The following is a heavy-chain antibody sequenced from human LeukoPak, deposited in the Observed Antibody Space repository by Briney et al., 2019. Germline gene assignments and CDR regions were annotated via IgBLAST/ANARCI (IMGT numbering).Heavy chain of an antibody. CDR3: ASLGSYGSGSYSTGIDWFDP. J-gene: IGHJ5*02. Sequence: ASVKVSCKASGYTFTGYHMHWVRQAPGQGLEWMGLINPNSGGTNYAQKFQGRVTMTRDTSISTAYMELSRLRSDDTAVYYCASLGSYGSGSYSTGIDWFDPWGQGTLVTVSS. CDR2: INPNSGGT. D-gene: IGHD3-10*01. V-gene: IGHV1-2*02. CDR1: GYTFTGYH.